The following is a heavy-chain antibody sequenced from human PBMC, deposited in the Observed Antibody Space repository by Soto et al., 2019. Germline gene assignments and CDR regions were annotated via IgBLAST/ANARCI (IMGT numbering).Heavy chain of an antibody. Sequence: SETLSLTCTVSGGSISSGGYYWSWIRQPPGKGLEWIGYIYYSGSAYYNPSLKSRVTISVDTSKNQFSLELSSVTAADTAVYYCARDLGGYSNFDYWGRGTLVTVSS. D-gene: IGHD4-4*01. CDR1: GGSISSGGYY. J-gene: IGHJ4*02. V-gene: IGHV4-31*03. CDR3: ARDLGGYSNFDY. CDR2: IYYSGSA.